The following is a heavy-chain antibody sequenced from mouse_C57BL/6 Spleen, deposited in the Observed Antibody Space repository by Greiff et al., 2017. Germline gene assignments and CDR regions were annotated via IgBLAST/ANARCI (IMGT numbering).Heavy chain of an antibody. J-gene: IGHJ3*01. CDR3: ARTYYCGSSDWFAY. CDR2: ISRGSSTI. V-gene: IGHV5-17*01. D-gene: IGHD1-1*01. Sequence: EVKLVESGGGLVKSGGSLKFSCAASGFNISDYGMHWVRQATEQGLEWVAYISRGSSTIYYAATVQGRFTISRDNAKNTLFLQMTSLRSEDTAMYYCARTYYCGSSDWFAYWGQGTLVTVSA. CDR1: GFNISDYG.